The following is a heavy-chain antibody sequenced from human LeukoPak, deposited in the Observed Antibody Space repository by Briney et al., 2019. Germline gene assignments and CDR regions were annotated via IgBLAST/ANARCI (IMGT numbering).Heavy chain of an antibody. CDR2: INPSGGST. CDR1: GYTFPSYY. D-gene: IGHD5-12*01. V-gene: IGHV1-46*01. J-gene: IGHJ3*02. Sequence: ASVKVSCKASGYTFPSYYMHWVRQAPGQGLEWMGIINPSGGSTSYAQKSQGRVTMTRDTSTSTVYMELSSLRSEDTAVYYCARVATILPQWSHAFDIWGQGTMVTVSS. CDR3: ARVATILPQWSHAFDI.